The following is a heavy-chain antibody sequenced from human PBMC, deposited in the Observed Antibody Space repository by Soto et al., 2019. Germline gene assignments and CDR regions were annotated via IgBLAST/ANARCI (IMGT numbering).Heavy chain of an antibody. CDR2: IIPIFGTA. CDR1: GGTFSSYA. V-gene: IGHV1-69*01. J-gene: IGHJ2*01. D-gene: IGHD2-21*02. CDR3: ARATYCGGDCYPPYWYFDL. Sequence: QVQLVQSGAEVKKPGSSVKVSCKASGGTFSSYAISWVRQAPGQGLEWMGGIIPIFGTANYAQKFQGRVTITADESTSKAYMELSSLRSEDTAVYYCARATYCGGDCYPPYWYFDLWGRGTLVTVSS.